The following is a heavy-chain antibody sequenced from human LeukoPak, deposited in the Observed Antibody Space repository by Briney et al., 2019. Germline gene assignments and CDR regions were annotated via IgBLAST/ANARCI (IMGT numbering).Heavy chain of an antibody. D-gene: IGHD3-10*01. CDR3: ARFGSGSYYYYYGMDV. J-gene: IGHJ6*02. V-gene: IGHV3-7*01. Sequence: GGSLRLSCAASGFSFSSYWMSWVRQAPGKGLVWVANIKQDGSEKYYVDSVKGRFTISRDNVKNSLYLQMNSLRAEDTAVYYCARFGSGSYYYYYGMDVWGQGTTVTVSS. CDR2: IKQDGSEK. CDR1: GFSFSSYW.